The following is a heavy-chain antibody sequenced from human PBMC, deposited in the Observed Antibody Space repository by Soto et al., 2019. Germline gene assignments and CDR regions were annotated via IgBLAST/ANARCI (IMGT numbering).Heavy chain of an antibody. D-gene: IGHD6-19*01. CDR1: GYTFTGYA. CDR3: ARAVAVPADFDY. V-gene: IGHV1-3*05. Sequence: QVQLVQSGAEEKKPGASVKVSCKASGYTFTGYAMHWVRQAPGQRLEWMGWINAGNGNTKYSQKFKGRVTITRDTSASTAYKEQRTLLSADTAVYYCARAVAVPADFDYWGQGTLVTVSS. CDR2: INAGNGNT. J-gene: IGHJ4*02.